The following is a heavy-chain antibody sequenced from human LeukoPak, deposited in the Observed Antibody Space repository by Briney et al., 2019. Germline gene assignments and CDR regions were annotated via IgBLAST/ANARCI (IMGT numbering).Heavy chain of an antibody. J-gene: IGHJ3*02. CDR3: WINPEWGAFDI. CDR1: GFTFSNAW. D-gene: IGHD2-2*03. Sequence: PGGSLRLSCAASGFTFSNAWMTWVRQAPGNGLECGASIKEDGSEKYYVDSVKGRFTISRDKAKNSPYLQINSLRAEDTALYYCWINPEWGAFDIWGPREMVTVSS. V-gene: IGHV3-7*01. CDR2: IKEDGSEK.